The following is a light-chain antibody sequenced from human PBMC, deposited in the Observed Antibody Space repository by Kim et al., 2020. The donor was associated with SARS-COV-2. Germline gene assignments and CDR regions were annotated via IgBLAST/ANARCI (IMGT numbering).Light chain of an antibody. CDR1: NIGIKS. CDR3: QVWDNSRVHLV. V-gene: IGLV3-21*04. J-gene: IGLJ2*01. CDR2: YDS. Sequence: SYELTQPPSVSVAPGKTASITCGGDNIGIKSVHWYQQKPGQAPLLVIHYDSDRSSGIPERFSGSNSGNTAILTITGVEAGDEADYYCQVWDNSRVHLVFGGGTQLTVL.